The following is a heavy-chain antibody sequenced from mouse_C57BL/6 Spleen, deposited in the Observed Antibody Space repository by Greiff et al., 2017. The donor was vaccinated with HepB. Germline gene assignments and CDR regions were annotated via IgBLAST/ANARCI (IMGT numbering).Heavy chain of an antibody. CDR3: TRNWEENYFDY. D-gene: IGHD4-1*01. CDR2: IRNKANNHAT. Sequence: VQLKESGGGLVQPGGSMKLSCAASGFTFSDAWMDWVRQSPEKGLEWVAEIRNKANNHATYYAESVKGRFTISRDDSKSSVYLQMNSLRAEDTGIYYCTRNWEENYFDYWGQGTTLTVSS. V-gene: IGHV6-6*01. J-gene: IGHJ2*01. CDR1: GFTFSDAW.